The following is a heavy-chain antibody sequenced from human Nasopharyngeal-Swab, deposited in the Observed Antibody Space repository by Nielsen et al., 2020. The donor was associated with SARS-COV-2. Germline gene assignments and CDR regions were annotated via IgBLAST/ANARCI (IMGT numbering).Heavy chain of an antibody. CDR1: GYTFTGYF. D-gene: IGHD2-8*01. V-gene: IGHV1-2*06. Sequence: ASVKVSCKASGYTFTGYFLHWVRQAPGQGLEWMGRISPNSGGTNYAQKFQGRVTMTSHTSISTAYMELSSLRSDDTAVYYCASPYCTNGVCYSRAGFDSWGQGSLVTVSS. CDR3: ASPYCTNGVCYSRAGFDS. J-gene: IGHJ4*02. CDR2: ISPNSGGT.